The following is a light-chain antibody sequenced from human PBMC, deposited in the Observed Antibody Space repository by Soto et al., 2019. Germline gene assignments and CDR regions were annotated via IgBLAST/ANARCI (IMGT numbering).Light chain of an antibody. CDR3: QQYKTWPPWT. CDR2: GAS. V-gene: IGKV3-15*01. Sequence: EIVMTQSPATLSVSPGERATLSCRASQRVSSNLAWYQQKPGQAPRLLIYGASTRATGIHARFSGSGSVTEFTLTISSRQSEDFEVYYCQQYKTWPPWTFGQGTKVEIK. J-gene: IGKJ1*01. CDR1: QRVSSN.